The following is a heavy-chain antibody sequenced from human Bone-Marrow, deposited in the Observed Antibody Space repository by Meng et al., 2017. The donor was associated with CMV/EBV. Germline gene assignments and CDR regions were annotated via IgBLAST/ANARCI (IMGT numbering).Heavy chain of an antibody. CDR1: GFSFVNYG. CDR2: IWSDGSNT. CDR3: TRDSFPRYGSSPSGY. Sequence: GESLKISCATSGFSFVNYGIHWVRQAPGKGLEWVAVIWSDGSNTYYADSVKGRFTISRDNSKNTLFLQMNSLRAEDTSVYYCTRDSFPRYGSSPSGYWGQGTLVTVSS. V-gene: IGHV3-33*01. J-gene: IGHJ4*02. D-gene: IGHD6-13*01.